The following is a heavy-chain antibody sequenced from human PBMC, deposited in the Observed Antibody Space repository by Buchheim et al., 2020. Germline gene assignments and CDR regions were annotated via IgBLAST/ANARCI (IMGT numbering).Heavy chain of an antibody. CDR3: ARDLYYGSGSRTRYYYYYGMDV. D-gene: IGHD3-10*01. Sequence: QVQLVESGGGVVQPGRSLRLSCAASGFTFSSYAMHWVRQAPGKGLEWVAVISYDGSNKYYADSVNGRFTISRDNSKNTLYLQMNSLRAEDTAVYYCARDLYYGSGSRTRYYYYYGMDVWGQGTT. CDR1: GFTFSSYA. V-gene: IGHV3-30-3*01. CDR2: ISYDGSNK. J-gene: IGHJ6*02.